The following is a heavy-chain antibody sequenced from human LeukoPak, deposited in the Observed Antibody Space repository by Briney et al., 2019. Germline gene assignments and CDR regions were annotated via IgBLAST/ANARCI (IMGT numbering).Heavy chain of an antibody. V-gene: IGHV1-2*02. CDR2: VNPNTGGM. J-gene: IGHJ4*02. CDR3: VREAGPPD. CDR1: GYSFTGYY. Sequence: ASVKVSCKASGYSFTGYYINWVRQAPGQAPEWVGWVNPNTGGMRYAQKFQGRVTMTRDTSITTAFMELRGLTFDDTAVFYCVREAGPPDWGQGTLVTVSS.